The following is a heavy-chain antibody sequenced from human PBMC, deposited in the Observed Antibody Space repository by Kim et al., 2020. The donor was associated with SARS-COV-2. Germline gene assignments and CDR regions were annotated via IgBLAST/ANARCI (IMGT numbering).Heavy chain of an antibody. CDR3: ARSLRGVIVILDV. V-gene: IGHV3-30*01. Sequence: YGDAVKDRFTISRDNSRNTLDLQMNSLKSEDTAVYFCARSLRGVIVILDVWGKGTTVTVSS. D-gene: IGHD3-16*02. J-gene: IGHJ6*04.